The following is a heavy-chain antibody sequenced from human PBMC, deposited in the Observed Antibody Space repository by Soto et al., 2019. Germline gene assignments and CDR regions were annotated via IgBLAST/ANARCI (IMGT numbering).Heavy chain of an antibody. CDR1: GFTFSSYG. J-gene: IGHJ6*02. Sequence: GGSLRLSCAASGFTFSSYGMHWVRQAPGKGLEWVAVISYDGSNKYYADSVKGRFTISRDNSKNTLYLQMNSLRAEDTAVYYCAKDTTATTNYYYYYGMDVWGQGTTVTVSS. D-gene: IGHD5-12*01. V-gene: IGHV3-30*18. CDR3: AKDTTATTNYYYYYGMDV. CDR2: ISYDGSNK.